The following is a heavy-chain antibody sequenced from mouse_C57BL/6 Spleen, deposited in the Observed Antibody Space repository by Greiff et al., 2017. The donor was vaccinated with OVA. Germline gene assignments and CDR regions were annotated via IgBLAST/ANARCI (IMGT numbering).Heavy chain of an antibody. CDR3: ARDYGSSSLFAY. V-gene: IGHV1-81*01. CDR2: IYPRSGNT. CDR1: GYTFTSYG. J-gene: IGHJ3*01. Sequence: QVQLQQSGAELARPGASVKLSCKASGYTFTSYGISWVKQRTGQGLEWIGEIYPRSGNTYYNEKFKGKATLTADKSSSTAYMELRSLTSEDSAVYFCARDYGSSSLFAYWGQGTLVTVSA. D-gene: IGHD1-1*01.